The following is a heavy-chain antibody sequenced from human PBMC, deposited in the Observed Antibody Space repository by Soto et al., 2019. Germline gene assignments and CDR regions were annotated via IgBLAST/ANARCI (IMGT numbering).Heavy chain of an antibody. CDR2: IIPIFGTA. V-gene: IGHV1-69*12. J-gene: IGHJ6*02. Sequence: QVQLVQSGAEVKKPGSSVKVSCKASGGTFSSYAISWVRQAPGQGLEWMGGIIPIFGTANYAQKFQGRVTITADESPRTAYMELSSLRSEDTAVYYCARLESDRPSYYYYGMDVWGQGTTVTVSS. CDR1: GGTFSSYA. D-gene: IGHD3-22*01. CDR3: ARLESDRPSYYYYGMDV.